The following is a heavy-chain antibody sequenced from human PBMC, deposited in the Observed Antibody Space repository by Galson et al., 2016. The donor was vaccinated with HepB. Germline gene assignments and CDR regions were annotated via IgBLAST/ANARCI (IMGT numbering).Heavy chain of an antibody. V-gene: IGHV3-23*01. CDR2: VSRGGDTT. D-gene: IGHD2-8*02. CDR3: AKDATEGGYCNGGVCYRPIPLSA. J-gene: IGHJ5*02. Sequence: LRLSCAASGFTFVNYAMSWVRQAPGTGLEWVSTVSRGGDTTYYSDSVKGRFTISRDNYKSTLFLQMNSLRAEDTATYFCAKDATEGGYCNGGVCYRPIPLSAWGQGTLVIVSS. CDR1: GFTFVNYA.